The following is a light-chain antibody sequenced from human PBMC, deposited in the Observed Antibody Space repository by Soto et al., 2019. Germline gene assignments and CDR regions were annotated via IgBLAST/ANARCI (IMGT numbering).Light chain of an antibody. Sequence: DIQMTQSPSSLSASVGDRVTITCRASQSISNYLNWYQQKPGKAPKLLIYAASSLQSGVPSRFSGSGSGTAFTLTISRLQPEDFATYYCQQSYSTPPITFGQGTRLEMK. CDR1: QSISNY. V-gene: IGKV1-39*01. J-gene: IGKJ5*01. CDR3: QQSYSTPPIT. CDR2: AAS.